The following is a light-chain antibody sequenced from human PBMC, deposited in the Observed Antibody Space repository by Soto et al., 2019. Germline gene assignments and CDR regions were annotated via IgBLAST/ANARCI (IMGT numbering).Light chain of an antibody. Sequence: DIQMTQSPWSLSASVGDRVTITCRASQSISSYLNWYQQKPGKAPKLLIYAASSLQSGVPSRFSGSGSGTEFTLTISSLQPDDFATYYCQHYNSYSEAFGQGTKVDIK. V-gene: IGKV1-39*01. CDR1: QSISSY. J-gene: IGKJ1*01. CDR2: AAS. CDR3: QHYNSYSEA.